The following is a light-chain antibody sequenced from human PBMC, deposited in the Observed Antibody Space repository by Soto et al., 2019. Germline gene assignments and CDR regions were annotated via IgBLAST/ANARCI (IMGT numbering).Light chain of an antibody. CDR3: HQYNDWPRT. CDR2: GTS. J-gene: IGKJ1*01. V-gene: IGKV3-15*01. CDR1: QSVSRN. Sequence: EIVMTQSPATLSVSPGERATLSCRASQSVSRNLAWYQQKPGLAPRLLIYGTSTRATGIPARFTGSGSGTEFTLTISSLQSEDFAVYYCHQYNDWPRTFGRGTKVEIK.